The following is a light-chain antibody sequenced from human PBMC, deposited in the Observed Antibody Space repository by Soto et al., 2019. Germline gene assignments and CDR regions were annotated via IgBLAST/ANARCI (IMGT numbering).Light chain of an antibody. CDR2: DAS. V-gene: IGKV3D-20*01. CDR3: QQYGSSPPWT. Sequence: EIVLTQSPDTLSLSPGDRATLSCGASQSVNSGFLAWYQQKPGLAPRLLIYDASSRATGIPDRFSGSGSGTDFTLTVSRLEPEDFAVYYCQQYGSSPPWTFGQGTNVDIK. CDR1: QSVNSGF. J-gene: IGKJ1*01.